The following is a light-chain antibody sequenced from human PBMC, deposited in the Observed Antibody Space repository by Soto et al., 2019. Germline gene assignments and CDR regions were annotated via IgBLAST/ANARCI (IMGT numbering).Light chain of an antibody. CDR2: DVS. V-gene: IGLV2-14*01. CDR1: SSDVGGYNY. J-gene: IGLJ1*01. Sequence: QSALTQPASVSGSPGQSITISCTGTSSDVGGYNYVSWYQQPPGKAPRLMIYDVSNRPSGVSNRFSGSKSGNTASLTISGLQAEDEAEYYCSSYTSSRTYVFGTGTKVTVL. CDR3: SSYTSSRTYV.